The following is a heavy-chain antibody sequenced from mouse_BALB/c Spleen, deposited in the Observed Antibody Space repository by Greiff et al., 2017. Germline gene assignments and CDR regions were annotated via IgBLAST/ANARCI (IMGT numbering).Heavy chain of an antibody. Sequence: EVQLQESGGGLVQPGGSRKLSCAASGFTFSSFGMHWVRQAPEKGLEWVAYISSGSSTIYYADTVKGRFTISRNNPKNTLFLQMTSLRSEDTAMYYCARSAYYRYDVGYYFDYWGQGTTLTVSS. CDR3: ARSAYYRYDVGYYFDY. CDR2: ISSGSSTI. D-gene: IGHD2-14*01. CDR1: GFTFSSFG. J-gene: IGHJ2*01. V-gene: IGHV5-17*02.